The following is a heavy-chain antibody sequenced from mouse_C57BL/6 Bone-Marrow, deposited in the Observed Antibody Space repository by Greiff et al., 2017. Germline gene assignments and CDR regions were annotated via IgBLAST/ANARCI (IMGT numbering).Heavy chain of an antibody. Sequence: QVQLQQPGAELVRPGSSVKLSCKASGYTFTSYWMDWVKQRPGQGLEWIGNIYPSDSETHYNQKFKDKATLTVDKSSSTADMQLSSLTSEDSAVYYCARRWLLPDYWGQGTTLTVSS. D-gene: IGHD2-3*01. CDR2: IYPSDSET. CDR1: GYTFTSYW. CDR3: ARRWLLPDY. J-gene: IGHJ2*01. V-gene: IGHV1-61*01.